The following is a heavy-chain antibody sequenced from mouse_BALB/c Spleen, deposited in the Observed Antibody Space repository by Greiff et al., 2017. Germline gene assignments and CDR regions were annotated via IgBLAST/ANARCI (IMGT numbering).Heavy chain of an antibody. CDR2: ISSGGSYT. Sequence: EVQRVESGGGLVQPGGSLKLSCAASGFTFSSYAMSWVRQSPEKRLEWVAEISSGGSYTYYPDTVTGRFTISRDNAKNTLYLEMSSLRSEDTAMYYCARGFAYWGQGTLVTVSA. CDR3: ARGFAY. J-gene: IGHJ3*01. V-gene: IGHV5-9-4*01. CDR1: GFTFSSYA.